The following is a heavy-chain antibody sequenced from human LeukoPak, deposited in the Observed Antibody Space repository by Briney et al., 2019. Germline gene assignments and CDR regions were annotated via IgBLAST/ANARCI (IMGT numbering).Heavy chain of an antibody. CDR1: GFTFSSFG. V-gene: IGHV3-33*01. J-gene: IGHJ3*02. CDR3: ARDPPGEDAFDI. D-gene: IGHD7-27*01. CDR2: IWNDGSNK. Sequence: GRSLRLSCAASGFTFSSFGMHWVRQAPGKGLEWVAVIWNDGSNKYHADSVKGRFTISRGNSKNTLYLQMNSLRAEDTAVYYCARDPPGEDAFDIWGQGTMVTVSS.